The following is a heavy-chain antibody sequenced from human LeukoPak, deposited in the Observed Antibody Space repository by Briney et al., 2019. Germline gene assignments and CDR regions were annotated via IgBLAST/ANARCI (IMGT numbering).Heavy chain of an antibody. Sequence: SETLSLTCTVSGGSLSNHFWSWIRQPPGKGLVWIGYIYYSGSTNYNPSLRSRVTISIDTPKNQFSLRLSSVTAADTAVYYCARGTYSGYDSWGQGTLVTVSS. J-gene: IGHJ5*02. V-gene: IGHV4-59*11. CDR1: GGSLSNHF. CDR3: ARGTYSGYDS. D-gene: IGHD5-12*01. CDR2: IYYSGST.